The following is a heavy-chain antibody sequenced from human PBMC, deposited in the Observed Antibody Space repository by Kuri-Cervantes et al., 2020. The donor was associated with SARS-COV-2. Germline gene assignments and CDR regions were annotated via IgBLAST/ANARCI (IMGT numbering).Heavy chain of an antibody. CDR2: ISGSGGST. J-gene: IGHJ4*02. CDR1: GFTFGDYA. D-gene: IGHD2-21*01. V-gene: IGHV3-23*01. Sequence: GESLKISCTASGFTFGDYAMSWVRQAPGKGLEWVSAISGSGGSTYYADSVKGRFTISRDNSKNTLYLQMNSLRAEDTAVYYCATPRRYCGDGFDYWGQGTLVTVSS. CDR3: ATPRRYCGDGFDY.